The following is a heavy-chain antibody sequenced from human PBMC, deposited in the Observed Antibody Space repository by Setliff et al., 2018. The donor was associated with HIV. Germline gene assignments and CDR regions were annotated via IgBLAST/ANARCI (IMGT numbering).Heavy chain of an antibody. D-gene: IGHD3-10*01. V-gene: IGHV4-39*01. J-gene: IGHJ4*02. CDR1: GDPISSGSYY. CDR3: ARVRGGTSRGFLDF. Sequence: PSETLSLTCTVSGDPISSGSYYWGWIRQPPGKGLEWIGSMYYSGTTYYNPSLKSRVTISVDTSKTQFSLKLNSVTAADTAVYYCARVRGGTSRGFLDFWGQGTLVTVSS. CDR2: MYYSGTT.